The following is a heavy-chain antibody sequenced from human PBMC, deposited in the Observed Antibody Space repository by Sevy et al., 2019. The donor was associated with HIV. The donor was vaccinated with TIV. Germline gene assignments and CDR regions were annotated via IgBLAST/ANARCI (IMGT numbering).Heavy chain of an antibody. CDR1: GYTLTELS. CDR2: FDPGDGET. J-gene: IGHJ4*02. V-gene: IGHV1-24*01. CDR3: STTRDYYDSSGYPFDY. Sequence: ASVKVSCKVSGYTLTELSMHWVRQAPGKGLEWMATFDPGDGETIYAQKFQGRVTMTEDTSTDTAYMELSSLRSEDTAVYYCSTTRDYYDSSGYPFDYWGQGTLVTVSS. D-gene: IGHD3-22*01.